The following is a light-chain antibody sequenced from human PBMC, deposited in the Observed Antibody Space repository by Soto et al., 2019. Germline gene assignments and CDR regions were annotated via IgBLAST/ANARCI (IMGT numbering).Light chain of an antibody. CDR2: GVS. Sequence: EIVLTQSPGTLSLSPGERATLSCRASQSISSSYLAWYQQKPGQAPRLLIYGVSSRATGIPDRFSGSGSGTDFTLTISRLEPEGFAVYYCQQYDSAPRTFGGGTKVEIK. CDR3: QQYDSAPRT. J-gene: IGKJ4*01. CDR1: QSISSSY. V-gene: IGKV3-20*01.